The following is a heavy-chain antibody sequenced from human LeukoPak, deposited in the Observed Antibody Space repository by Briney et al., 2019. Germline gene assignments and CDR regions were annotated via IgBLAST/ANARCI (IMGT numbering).Heavy chain of an antibody. V-gene: IGHV3-23*01. CDR2: LSGSGGGT. CDR3: ARDSLARPLGY. CDR1: GFTFSGYA. Sequence: GGSLRLSCAASGFTFSGYAMSWARQAPGKGLEWVSSLSGSGGGTDYADPVKGRFTISRDNSKNTMYLQMNSLRAEDTAVYYCARDSLARPLGYWGQGTLVTVSS. D-gene: IGHD6-6*01. J-gene: IGHJ4*02.